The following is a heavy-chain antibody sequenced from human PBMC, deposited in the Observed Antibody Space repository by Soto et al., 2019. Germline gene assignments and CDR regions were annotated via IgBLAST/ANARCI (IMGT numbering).Heavy chain of an antibody. CDR2: IRYAGSKK. D-gene: IGHD4-17*01. J-gene: IGHJ4*02. CDR3: ARDPATVTTYFDY. V-gene: IGHV3-33*01. CDR1: GFTFSRYG. Sequence: QVQFVESGGGVVQPGRSLRLSCAASGFTFSRYGMHWVRQAPGKGLEWVALIRYAGSKKYYAESVKGRFTISRDDSENMLYLQMNSLRSEDTAVYYCARDPATVTTYFDYWGQGTLVTVSS.